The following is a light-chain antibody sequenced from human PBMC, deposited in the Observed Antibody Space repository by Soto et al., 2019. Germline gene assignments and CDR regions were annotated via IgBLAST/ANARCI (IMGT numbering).Light chain of an antibody. CDR3: QQYGGSSPIT. CDR1: QSISSSY. J-gene: IGKJ5*01. Sequence: IVLTQSPGTLSLSPGERATLSCRASQSISSSYLAWYQQKPGQAPRLLIYGASTRATGNPDRFSGSGSGTDFNLTISRVEPEDFGVYSCQQYGGSSPITFGHGTPREIK. V-gene: IGKV3-20*01. CDR2: GAS.